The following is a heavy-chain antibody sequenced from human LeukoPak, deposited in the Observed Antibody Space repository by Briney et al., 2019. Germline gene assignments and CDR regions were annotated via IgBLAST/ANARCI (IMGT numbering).Heavy chain of an antibody. D-gene: IGHD2-2*01. Sequence: GGSLRLSCAASGFTVSSNYMSWVRQAPGKGLGWVSVICSGGSTYYAAAVKGRFTNSRDKPKITLYLQMDSLRAEDTSVYYCARDLPPGSSWGQGTLVTVSS. CDR1: GFTVSSNY. V-gene: IGHV3-66*02. CDR3: ARDLPPGSS. J-gene: IGHJ4*02. CDR2: ICSGGST.